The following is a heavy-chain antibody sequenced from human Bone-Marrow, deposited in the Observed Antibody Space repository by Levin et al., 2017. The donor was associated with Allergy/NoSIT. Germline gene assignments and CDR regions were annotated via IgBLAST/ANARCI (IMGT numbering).Heavy chain of an antibody. Sequence: PSETLSLTCSVSGASITSGDHYWSWIRQSPGKGLEWIGYIYYSGSTYYNPSLMTRITISLDPSKNHFSLKFRSVTVADAAVYYCASLSYYYGAGTHPDEDYWGQGSLVIVSS. CDR1: GASITSGDHY. CDR3: ASLSYYYGAGTHPDEDY. D-gene: IGHD3-10*01. V-gene: IGHV4-30-4*01. CDR2: IYYSGST. J-gene: IGHJ4*02.